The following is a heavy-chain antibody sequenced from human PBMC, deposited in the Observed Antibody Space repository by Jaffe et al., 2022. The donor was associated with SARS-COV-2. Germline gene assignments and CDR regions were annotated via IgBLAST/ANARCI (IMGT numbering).Heavy chain of an antibody. J-gene: IGHJ6*03. CDR3: ARGSLNCGGDCPPSGYYYMDV. Sequence: QVQLQQWGAGLLKPSETLSLTCAVYGGSFSGYYWSWIRQPPGKGLEWIGEINHSGSTNYNPSLKSRVTISVDTSKNQFSLKLSSVTAADTAVYYCARGSLNCGGDCPPSGYYYMDVWGKGTTVTVSS. CDR2: INHSGST. V-gene: IGHV4-34*01. CDR1: GGSFSGYY. D-gene: IGHD2-21*02.